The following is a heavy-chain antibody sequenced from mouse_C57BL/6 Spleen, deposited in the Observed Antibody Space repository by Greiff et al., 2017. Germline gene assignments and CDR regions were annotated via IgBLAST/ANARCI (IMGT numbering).Heavy chain of an antibody. CDR3: AREGYGSRWAMDY. D-gene: IGHD1-1*01. CDR1: GYSITSGYY. J-gene: IGHJ4*01. Sequence: EVQLVESGPGLVKPSQSLSLTCSVTGYSITSGYYWNWIRQFPGNKLEWMGYISYDGSNNYNPSLKNRISITRDTSKNQFFLKLNSVTTEDTATYYCAREGYGSRWAMDYWGQGTSVTVSS. CDR2: ISYDGSN. V-gene: IGHV3-6*01.